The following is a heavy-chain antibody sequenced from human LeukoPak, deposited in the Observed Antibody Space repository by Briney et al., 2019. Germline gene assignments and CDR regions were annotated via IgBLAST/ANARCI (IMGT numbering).Heavy chain of an antibody. D-gene: IGHD1-26*01. CDR3: AKASGSYYYFDY. CDR1: GFTFSAYA. CDR2: ISGSGGTT. V-gene: IGHV3-23*01. J-gene: IGHJ4*02. Sequence: GGSLRLSCAASGFTFSAYAMSWVRQAPGKGLEWVSAISGSGGTTYYADSVKGRFTISRDNSKNTLYLQMNSLRAEDTAVYYCAKASGSYYYFDYWGQGTLVTVSS.